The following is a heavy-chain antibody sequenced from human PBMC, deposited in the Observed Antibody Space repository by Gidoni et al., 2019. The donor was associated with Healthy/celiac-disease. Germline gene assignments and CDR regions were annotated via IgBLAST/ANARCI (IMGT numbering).Heavy chain of an antibody. CDR3: AKDIREDTAMVLDY. CDR1: GFTFDDYA. J-gene: IGHJ4*02. V-gene: IGHV3-9*01. D-gene: IGHD5-18*01. CDR2: ISWNSGSI. Sequence: EVQLVESGGGLVQPGRSLRLSCAASGFTFDDYAMHWVRQAPGKGLEWVSGISWNSGSIGYADSVKGRFTISRDNAKNSLYLQMNSLRAEDTALYYCAKDIREDTAMVLDYWGQGTLVTVSS.